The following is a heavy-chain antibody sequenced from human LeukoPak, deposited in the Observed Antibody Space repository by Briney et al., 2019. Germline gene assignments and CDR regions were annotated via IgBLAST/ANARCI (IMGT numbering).Heavy chain of an antibody. CDR3: ARDRDSSGLIDY. V-gene: IGHV1-2*02. J-gene: IGHJ4*02. CDR1: GYTFTAYY. D-gene: IGHD6-6*01. Sequence: GAPVKPSCKASGYTFTAYYLHWVRQAPGQGLEWMGWINPNSGATYYAQKFQGRVAMTRDTSITTAYMELSRLTSDDTAVYYCARDRDSSGLIDYWGQGPLVLVTS. CDR2: INPNSGAT.